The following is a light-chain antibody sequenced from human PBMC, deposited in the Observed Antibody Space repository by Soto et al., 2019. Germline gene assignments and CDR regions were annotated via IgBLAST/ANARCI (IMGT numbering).Light chain of an antibody. CDR2: DVS. CDR3: GSYTISSSRV. Sequence: QSALTQPASVSGSPGQSITISCTGTSRDVGAYDFVSWYQQHPGKAPKLMIYDVSNRPSGVSTRFSGSKSGNTASLTISGIQAEDEADYYCGSYTISSSRVFGTGTKLTVL. CDR1: SRDVGAYDF. V-gene: IGLV2-14*03. J-gene: IGLJ1*01.